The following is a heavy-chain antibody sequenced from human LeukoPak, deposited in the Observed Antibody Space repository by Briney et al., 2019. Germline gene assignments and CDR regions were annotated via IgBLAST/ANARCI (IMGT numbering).Heavy chain of an antibody. CDR2: ISGSGGRT. Sequence: AGGSLRLSCAVSGITLSNYGMSWVRLAPGKGLEWVAGISGSGGRTNYADSVKGRLTISRDNAKNTLYLQMNSLRAEDTAVYFCAKRGVVIRVILVGFHKEAYYFDSWGQGALVTVSS. CDR1: GITLSNYG. D-gene: IGHD3-22*01. J-gene: IGHJ4*02. V-gene: IGHV3-23*01. CDR3: AKRGVVIRVILVGFHKEAYYFDS.